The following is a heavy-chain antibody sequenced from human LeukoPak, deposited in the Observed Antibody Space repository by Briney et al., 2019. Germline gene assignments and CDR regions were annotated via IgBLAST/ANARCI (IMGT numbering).Heavy chain of an antibody. D-gene: IGHD4-17*01. J-gene: IGHJ5*02. CDR3: ARVIMYGDYNWFDP. Sequence: SETLSLTYTVSGGSISSGGYYWSWIRQHPGKGLEWIGYIYYSGSTYYNPSLKSRVTISVDRSKNQFSLKLSSVTAADTAVYYCARVIMYGDYNWFDPWGQGTLVTVSS. V-gene: IGHV4-31*03. CDR1: GGSISSGGYY. CDR2: IYYSGST.